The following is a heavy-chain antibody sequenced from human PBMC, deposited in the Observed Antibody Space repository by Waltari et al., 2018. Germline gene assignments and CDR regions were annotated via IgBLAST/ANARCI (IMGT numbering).Heavy chain of an antibody. CDR3: ATGGYDKGDYFDY. CDR2: IYHSGST. V-gene: IGHV4-30-2*01. CDR1: GGSISSGGYS. J-gene: IGHJ4*02. Sequence: QLQLQESGSGLVKPSQTLSLTCAVSGGSISSGGYSWSWIRQPPGKGLEWIGYIYHSGSTYYNPSLKSRVTISVDRSKNQFSLKLSSGTAADTAVYYCATGGYDKGDYFDYWGQGTLVTVSS. D-gene: IGHD5-12*01.